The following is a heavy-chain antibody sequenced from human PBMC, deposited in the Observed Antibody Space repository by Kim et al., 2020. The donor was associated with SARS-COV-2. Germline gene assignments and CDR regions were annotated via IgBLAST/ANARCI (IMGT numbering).Heavy chain of an antibody. D-gene: IGHD6-19*01. CDR1: GFTFSSYG. V-gene: IGHV3-30*04. CDR2: VSYDGSNK. J-gene: IGHJ6*02. CDR3: ARDIASYSSGWIYYYYGMDV. Sequence: GGSLRLSCAASGFTFSSYGMHWVRQAPGKGLEWVAVVSYDGSNKNYVDSVKGRFTISRDNSKNTLYLQMNSLGAGDTAVYYCARDIASYSSGWIYYYYGMDVWGQGTTVTVSS.